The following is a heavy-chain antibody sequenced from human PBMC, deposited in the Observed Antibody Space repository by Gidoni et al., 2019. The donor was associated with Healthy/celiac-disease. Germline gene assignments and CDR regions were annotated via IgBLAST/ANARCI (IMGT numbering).Heavy chain of an antibody. Sequence: EVQLVESGGGLVKPGGSLSLSCAASGFTFSSYSMNWVRQAPGKGLEWGSSISSSSSYIYYADSVKGRLTISRDNAKNSLYLQMNSLRAEDTAVYYCARHTTVSFDYWGQGTLVTVSS. V-gene: IGHV3-21*01. CDR1: GFTFSSYS. J-gene: IGHJ4*02. D-gene: IGHD4-17*01. CDR3: ARHTTVSFDY. CDR2: ISSSSSYI.